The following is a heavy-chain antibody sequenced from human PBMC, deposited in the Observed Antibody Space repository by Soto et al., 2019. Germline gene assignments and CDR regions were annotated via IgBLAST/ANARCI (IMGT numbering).Heavy chain of an antibody. CDR3: AKDAGSTEYFLAS. J-gene: IGHJ4*02. Sequence: QVQVVESGGGVVQPGRSLRLSCAASGFTFRTYAMHWVRQAPGKGLEWVAVISHDGSNTDYGDSVKGRFTISRDNSKSTMSLQMNSVRPEDTGVYYCAKDAGSTEYFLASWGQGTLVSVSS. V-gene: IGHV3-30*18. CDR1: GFTFRTYA. CDR2: ISHDGSNT.